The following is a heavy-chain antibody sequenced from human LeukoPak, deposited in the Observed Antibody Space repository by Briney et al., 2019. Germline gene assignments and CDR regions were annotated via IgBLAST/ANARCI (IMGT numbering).Heavy chain of an antibody. J-gene: IGHJ4*02. CDR2: ISGSGGST. Sequence: GGSLRLSCAASGFTFSSYAMSWVRQAPGKGLEWVSAISGSGGSTYYADSVKGRFTISRDNSKNTLYLQMNSLRAEDTALYYCAKDIRGYYYDSSGCLDYWGQGTLVTVSS. CDR3: AKDIRGYYYDSSGCLDY. V-gene: IGHV3-23*01. D-gene: IGHD3-22*01. CDR1: GFTFSSYA.